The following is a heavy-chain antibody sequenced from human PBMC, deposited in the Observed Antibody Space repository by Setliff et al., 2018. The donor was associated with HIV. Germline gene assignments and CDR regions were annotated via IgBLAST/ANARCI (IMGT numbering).Heavy chain of an antibody. CDR3: AKMHTAMDPDTFDI. V-gene: IGHV3-30*02. J-gene: IGHJ3*02. Sequence: PGGSLRLSCAVSGFTFISYGMYWVRQAPGKGPEWVAFIRYDGSYRYYVDSVKGRFTISRDNSKNTMFLQMNSLRVEDTAIYYCAKMHTAMDPDTFDIWGQGTMVTVSS. CDR1: GFTFISYG. D-gene: IGHD5-18*01. CDR2: IRYDGSYR.